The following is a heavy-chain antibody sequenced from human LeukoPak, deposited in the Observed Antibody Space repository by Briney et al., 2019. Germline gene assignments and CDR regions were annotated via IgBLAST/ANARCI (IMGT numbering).Heavy chain of an antibody. CDR2: IKQNGSET. V-gene: IGHV3-7*01. CDR3: ARDFYDALTGYHYYLDS. Sequence: GGSLRLSCAASGFTFSNYWMSWVRQAPGKGPEWVANIKQNGSETYYADSLKGRFTLSRDNAKNSLFLQMSSLRAEDTAVYYCARDFYDALTGYHYYLDSWGEGTLVTVSS. CDR1: GFTFSNYW. J-gene: IGHJ4*02. D-gene: IGHD3-9*01.